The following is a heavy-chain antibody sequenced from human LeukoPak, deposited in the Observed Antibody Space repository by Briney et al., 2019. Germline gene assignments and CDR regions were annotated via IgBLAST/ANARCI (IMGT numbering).Heavy chain of an antibody. D-gene: IGHD3-22*01. Sequence: SQTLSLTCAISGDSVSSNSAAWNWIRQSPSRGLGWLERTYYRSNWSNDYALSVQSRITINPDTSKNQFSLKLSSVTAADTAVYYCARHAYGLWYYYDSTTYYFDYWGQGTLVTVSS. CDR1: GDSVSSNSAA. CDR2: TYYRSNWSN. CDR3: ARHAYGLWYYYDSTTYYFDY. J-gene: IGHJ4*02. V-gene: IGHV6-1*01.